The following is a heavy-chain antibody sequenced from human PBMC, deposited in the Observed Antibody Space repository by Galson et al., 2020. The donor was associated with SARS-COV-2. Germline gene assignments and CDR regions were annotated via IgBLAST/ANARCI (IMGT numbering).Heavy chain of an antibody. J-gene: IGHJ5*02. Sequence: SETLSLTCTVSGGSIRSSNYYWGWIRQPPGKGLEWIGSVLNSGTTHYSPSLQSRVTISVDTSKNQFSLNLNSVTAADTAMYYCARDATSSGWYNWFDPRGKGTLVNVSS. CDR3: ARDATSSGWYNWFDP. V-gene: IGHV4-39*07. CDR2: VLNSGTT. D-gene: IGHD6-19*01. CDR1: GGSIRSSNYY.